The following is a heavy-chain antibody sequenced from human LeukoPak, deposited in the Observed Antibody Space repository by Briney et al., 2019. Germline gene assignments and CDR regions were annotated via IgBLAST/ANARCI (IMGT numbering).Heavy chain of an antibody. D-gene: IGHD3-16*02. CDR3: ARVGVGRLGELSLDY. Sequence: ASVKVSCKASGYTFTGYYMHWVRQAPGQGPEWMGWINPNSGGTNYAQKFQGRVTMTRDTSISTAYMELSRLRSDDTAVYYCARVGVGRLGELSLDYWGQGTLVTVSS. J-gene: IGHJ4*02. CDR1: GYTFTGYY. CDR2: INPNSGGT. V-gene: IGHV1-2*02.